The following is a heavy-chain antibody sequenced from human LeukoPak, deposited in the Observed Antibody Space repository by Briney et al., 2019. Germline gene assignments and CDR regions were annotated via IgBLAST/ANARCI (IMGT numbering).Heavy chain of an antibody. J-gene: IGHJ4*02. D-gene: IGHD5-24*01. V-gene: IGHV3-23*01. CDR2: LSGSGGNT. CDR3: ARIRDGSNFGRGLDS. CDR1: GFTFSNYA. Sequence: HPGGSLRLSCAASGFTFSNYAMAWVRQAPGKGLEWVSGLSGSGGNTFYADSVKGRFTISRDNFKNTLYLRMDSLRAEDTAVYYCARIRDGSNFGRGLDSWGQGTLVTVSS.